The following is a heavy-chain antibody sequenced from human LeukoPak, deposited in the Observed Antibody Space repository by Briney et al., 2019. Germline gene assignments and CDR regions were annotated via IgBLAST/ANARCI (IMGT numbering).Heavy chain of an antibody. Sequence: SETLSLTCTVSGGSISSGSYYWSWIRQPPGKGLEWIGYIYYSGSTNYNPSLKSRVTISVDTSKNQFSLKLSSVTAADTAVYYCARLTSGSYYYWGPGTLVTVSS. V-gene: IGHV4-61*01. CDR1: GGSISSGSYY. D-gene: IGHD1-26*01. CDR3: ARLTSGSYYY. CDR2: IYYSGST. J-gene: IGHJ4*02.